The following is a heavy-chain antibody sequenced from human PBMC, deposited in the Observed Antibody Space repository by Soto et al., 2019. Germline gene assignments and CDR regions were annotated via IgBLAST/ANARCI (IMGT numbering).Heavy chain of an antibody. CDR1: GDSVSSNSAA. Sequence: QVQLQESGPGLVKPSQTLSLTCAISGDSVSSNSAAWNWIRQSPSRGLEWLGRTYYRSRWYNDYAVSVRSRITVNPDTSKNQFSLQLTSETPEDTAVYYCAGTTSHYWYYMDVWGKGTTVTVSS. CDR2: TYYRSRWYN. D-gene: IGHD1-7*01. V-gene: IGHV6-1*01. CDR3: AGTTSHYWYYMDV. J-gene: IGHJ6*03.